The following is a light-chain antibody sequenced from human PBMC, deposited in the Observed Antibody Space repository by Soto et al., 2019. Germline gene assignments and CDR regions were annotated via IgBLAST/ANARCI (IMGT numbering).Light chain of an antibody. V-gene: IGKV1-39*01. CDR3: QQSYSTPST. J-gene: IGKJ5*01. CDR2: AAS. CDR1: QSISSY. Sequence: DIHMTESPSSLSASIGDRVTITCRASQSISSYLNWYQQKPGKAPKLLIYAASSLQSGVPSRFSGSGSGTDFTLTISSLQPEDFATYYCQQSYSTPSTFGQGTRLDIK.